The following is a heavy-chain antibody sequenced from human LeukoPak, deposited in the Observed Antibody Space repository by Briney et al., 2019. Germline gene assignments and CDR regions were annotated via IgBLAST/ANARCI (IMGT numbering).Heavy chain of an antibody. CDR1: GFTFSNYA. Sequence: GETLRLSYAASGFTFSNYALSWVRQAPGKGLEWVSGIHGSGDNTYYADSVKGRFTSSRDNSKNTLFLQMNNLRVEDTAVYYCATNPPQYSGSSYYYYFYMDVWGKGTAVTISS. D-gene: IGHD1-26*01. V-gene: IGHV3-23*01. CDR3: ATNPPQYSGSSYYYYFYMDV. CDR2: IHGSGDNT. J-gene: IGHJ6*03.